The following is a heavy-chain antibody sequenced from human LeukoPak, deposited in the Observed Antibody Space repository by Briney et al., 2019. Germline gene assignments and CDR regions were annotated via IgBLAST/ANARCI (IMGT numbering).Heavy chain of an antibody. D-gene: IGHD3-10*01. Sequence: PSETLSLTCAVYGGSFSGYYWSWIRQPPGKGLEWIGEINHSGSTNYNPSLKSRVTISVDTSKNQFPLKLSSVTAADTAVYYCARLRGYGSGSYYKAPNYYYYGMDVWGKGTTVTVSS. CDR1: GGSFSGYY. CDR3: ARLRGYGSGSYYKAPNYYYYGMDV. CDR2: INHSGST. J-gene: IGHJ6*04. V-gene: IGHV4-34*01.